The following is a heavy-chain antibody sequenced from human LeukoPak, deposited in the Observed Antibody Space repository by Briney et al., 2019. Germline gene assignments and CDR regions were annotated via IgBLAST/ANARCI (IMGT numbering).Heavy chain of an antibody. CDR1: GFTFSSYS. J-gene: IGHJ4*02. Sequence: GGSLRLSCAASGFTFSSYSMNWVRQAPGKGLEWVSHIVQDGSYATYADSVKGRFTISRDNAKNTLYLQMNSLRAEDTAVYYCATDDYRGLGYWGQGTLVTVSS. CDR3: ATDDYRGLGY. CDR2: IVQDGSYA. D-gene: IGHD4-11*01. V-gene: IGHV3-74*01.